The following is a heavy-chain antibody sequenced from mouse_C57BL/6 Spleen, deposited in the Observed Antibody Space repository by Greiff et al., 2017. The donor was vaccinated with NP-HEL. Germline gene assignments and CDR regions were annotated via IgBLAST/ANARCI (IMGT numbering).Heavy chain of an antibody. CDR3: ARSTMITTVFDY. J-gene: IGHJ2*01. D-gene: IGHD2-4*01. CDR2: IWSGGST. CDR1: GFALTSYG. Sequence: VKLVESGPGLVQPSQSLSITCTVSGFALTSYGVHWVRQSPGKGLEWLGVIWSGGSTDYNAAFISRLSISKDNSKSQVFFKMNSLQADDTAIYYCARSTMITTVFDYWGQGTTLTVSS. V-gene: IGHV2-2*01.